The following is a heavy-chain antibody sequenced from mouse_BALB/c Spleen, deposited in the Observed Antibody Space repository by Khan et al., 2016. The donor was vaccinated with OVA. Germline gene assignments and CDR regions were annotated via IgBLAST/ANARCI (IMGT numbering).Heavy chain of an antibody. D-gene: IGHD1-1*01. CDR1: GYTFTSYV. CDR3: ARIHYGSSLDY. CDR2: INFYNDGT. V-gene: IGHV1S136*01. Sequence: VQLKQSGPELVKPGASVKMSCKASGYTFTSYVMHWVKQKPGQGLEWIGYINFYNDGTKYNEKFKCKATLTSDKASSTAYMELSSLTSEDSAVYYWARIHYGSSLDYWGQGTTLTVSS. J-gene: IGHJ2*01.